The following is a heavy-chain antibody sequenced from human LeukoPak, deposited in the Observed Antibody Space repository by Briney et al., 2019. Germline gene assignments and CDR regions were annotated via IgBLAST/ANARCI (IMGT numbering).Heavy chain of an antibody. V-gene: IGHV4-61*02. D-gene: IGHD3-22*01. CDR1: GGSISSGTYY. CDR2: IYTSGST. CDR3: ARDRYYYDSSGYYYFDY. Sequence: SQTLSLTCTVSGGSISSGTYYWSWIRQPAGKGLEWIGRIYTSGSTNYNPSLKSRVTMSVDTSKNQFSLKLSSVTAADTAVYYCARDRYYYDSSGYYYFDYWGQGTLVTVSS. J-gene: IGHJ4*02.